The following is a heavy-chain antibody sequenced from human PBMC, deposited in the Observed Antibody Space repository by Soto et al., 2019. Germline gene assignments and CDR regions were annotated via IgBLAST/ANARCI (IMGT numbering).Heavy chain of an antibody. J-gene: IGHJ5*02. Sequence: PSETLSLTCTVSGGSISSYYWSWIRQPPGKGLEWIGYIYYSGSTNYNPSLKSRVTISVDTTKNQFSLKLSSVTAADTAVYYCARQSRYCSGSNCKTWFDPWGQGTLVTVSS. D-gene: IGHD2-15*01. CDR2: IYYSGST. CDR3: ARQSRYCSGSNCKTWFDP. V-gene: IGHV4-59*08. CDR1: GGSISSYY.